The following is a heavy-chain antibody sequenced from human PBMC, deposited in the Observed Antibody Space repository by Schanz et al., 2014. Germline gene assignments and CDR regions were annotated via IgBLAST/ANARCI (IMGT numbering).Heavy chain of an antibody. CDR2: ISYDGTNK. CDR3: AKDTRMTPAGTGVFFDY. V-gene: IGHV3-30*04. Sequence: QVQLVESGGGVVQPGTSLRLSCAASGFTFRGHAMHWVRQAPGQGLEKVAVISYDGTNKYYADSVKGRFTVTRDNSKNTLYLQMNSLTAEDTAVYFCAKDTRMTPAGTGVFFDYWGQGTLVTVSS. D-gene: IGHD6-13*01. J-gene: IGHJ4*02. CDR1: GFTFRGHA.